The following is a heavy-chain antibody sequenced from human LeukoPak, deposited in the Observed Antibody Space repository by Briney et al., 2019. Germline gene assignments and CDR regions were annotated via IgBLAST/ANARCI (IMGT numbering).Heavy chain of an antibody. CDR2: IYYSGST. CDR1: GGSMSRNY. Sequence: SETLSLTCTVSGGSMSRNYWSWIRQPPGKGLEWIGYIYYSGSTNYNPSLKSRVTISVDTSKNQFSLKLTSVTAADTAIYYCARGTVDGSESYSAPFDYWGQGTLVTVSS. D-gene: IGHD3-10*01. V-gene: IGHV4-59*01. CDR3: ARGTVDGSESYSAPFDY. J-gene: IGHJ4*02.